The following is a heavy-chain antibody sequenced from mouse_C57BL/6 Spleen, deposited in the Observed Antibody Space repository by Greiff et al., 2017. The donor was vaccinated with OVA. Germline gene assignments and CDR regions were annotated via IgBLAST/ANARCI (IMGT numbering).Heavy chain of an antibody. Sequence: VQLQQSGAELAKPGASVKLSCKASGYTFTSYWMNWVKQRPGKGLEWIGYINPSSGYTKYNQKFKDKATLTADKSSSTAYMQMSSLTYEDSAVYYCARSDSNYYFDYWGQGTTLTVSS. CDR2: INPSSGYT. CDR3: ARSDSNYYFDY. CDR1: GYTFTSYW. J-gene: IGHJ2*01. D-gene: IGHD2-5*01. V-gene: IGHV1-7*01.